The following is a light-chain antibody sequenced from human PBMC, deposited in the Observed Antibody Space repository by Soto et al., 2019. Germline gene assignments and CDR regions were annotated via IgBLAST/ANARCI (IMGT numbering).Light chain of an antibody. CDR1: SSDVGRYKY. V-gene: IGLV2-8*01. CDR2: EVS. Sequence: SVLTQPPSASGSPGQSVTISCTGTSSDVGRYKYVSWYQQHPGKAPKVMIHEVSNRPSGVPDRFSGSKSGNTASLTVSGLQAEDEADYYCSSYAGSNNYVFGTGTKVTVL. J-gene: IGLJ1*01. CDR3: SSYAGSNNYV.